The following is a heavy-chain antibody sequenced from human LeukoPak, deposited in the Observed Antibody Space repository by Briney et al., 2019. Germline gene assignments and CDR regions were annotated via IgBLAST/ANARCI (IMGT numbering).Heavy chain of an antibody. Sequence: SETLSLTCTVSGGSISSYYWSWLRQPPGKGLEWIGYIYYSGTTNYKPSLKSRVTISVDTCKNQFSLKLSSVTAADTAVYYCASLAAAGPGAFDIWGQGTMVTVSS. CDR3: ASLAAAGPGAFDI. CDR2: IYYSGTT. CDR1: GGSISSYY. D-gene: IGHD6-13*01. V-gene: IGHV4-59*08. J-gene: IGHJ3*02.